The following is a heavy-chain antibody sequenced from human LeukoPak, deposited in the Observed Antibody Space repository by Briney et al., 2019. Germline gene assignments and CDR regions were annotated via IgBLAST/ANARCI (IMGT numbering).Heavy chain of an antibody. J-gene: IGHJ3*02. Sequence: SETLSLTCTVSGDSISASNSYWGWIRQPPGKGLEWIGSIYYSGSTYYNPSLKSRVTISVDTPKNQLSLKLRSVTAADTAVYYCARVPFGDTNAFDIWGQGTKVTVSS. V-gene: IGHV4-39*07. D-gene: IGHD3-10*01. CDR3: ARVPFGDTNAFDI. CDR1: GDSISASNSY. CDR2: IYYSGST.